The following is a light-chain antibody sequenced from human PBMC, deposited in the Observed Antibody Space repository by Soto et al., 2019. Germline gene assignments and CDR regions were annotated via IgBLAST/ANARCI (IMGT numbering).Light chain of an antibody. CDR3: ATLDDSLNGVV. Sequence: QSVLTQPPAASGTPGQRITISCSGSSSNIGGNSVNWYLHLPGTAPQLLIYSNNQRPSWVPARFSGSKSGTSASLAISGLQSEDEADYYCATLDDSLNGVVFGGGTKVTVL. CDR2: SNN. V-gene: IGLV1-44*01. CDR1: SSNIGGNS. J-gene: IGLJ3*02.